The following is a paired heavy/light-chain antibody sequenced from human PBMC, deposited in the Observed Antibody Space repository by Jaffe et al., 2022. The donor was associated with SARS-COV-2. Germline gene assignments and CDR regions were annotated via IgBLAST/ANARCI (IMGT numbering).Heavy chain of an antibody. V-gene: IGHV3-9*01. CDR3: AKDWAPDYYGSGNYGIALDI. CDR1: GFNFDDYA. CDR2: ISWNSARV. J-gene: IGHJ3*02. Sequence: EVQLVESGGGLVQPGRSLRLSCAASGFNFDDYAMHWVRQGPGKGLEWVSGISWNSARVGYADSVKGRFTISRDNAKNSLYLQMNSLRAEDTALYYCAKDWAPDYYGSGNYGIALDIWGQGTMVTVSS. D-gene: IGHD3-10*01.
Light chain of an antibody. CDR2: DAS. J-gene: IGKJ4*01. V-gene: IGKV3-11*01. Sequence: EIVLTQSPATLSLSPGERATLSCRASQSVGSYVAWYQQKPGQAPRLLIYDASHRATGIPARFSGSGSGTDFTLTISSLEPEDFAVYYCQQRSNWLTFGGGTKVEIK. CDR1: QSVGSY. CDR3: QQRSNWLT.